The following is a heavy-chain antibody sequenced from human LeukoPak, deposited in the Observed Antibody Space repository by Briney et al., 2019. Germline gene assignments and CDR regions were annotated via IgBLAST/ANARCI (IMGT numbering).Heavy chain of an antibody. CDR3: AREGTEGTTTKYFHQ. CDR1: RYTFSNYA. D-gene: IGHD1-26*01. V-gene: IGHV1-3*01. CDR2: INAGNGNT. J-gene: IGHJ1*01. Sequence: ASVKVSCKASRYTFSNYAIHWVRQAPGQRLEWMGWINAGNGNTRYSQKFQGRDTITRDTSASTVYMELSSLKSEDTAVYYCAREGTEGTTTKYFHQWGQGTLVTVSS.